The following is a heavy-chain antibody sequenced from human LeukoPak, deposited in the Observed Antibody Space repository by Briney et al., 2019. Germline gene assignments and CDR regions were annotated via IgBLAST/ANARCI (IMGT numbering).Heavy chain of an antibody. D-gene: IGHD3-10*01. Sequence: ASVKVSCKASGYTFTDYYLHWVRQAPGQGLEWMGWIYPKNGGTSYARKFQGWVTMTRDTSTGTVYMELTRLTADDTAVYYCARMGDSGSYGFDIWGQGTMVTVSS. V-gene: IGHV1-2*04. CDR3: ARMGDSGSYGFDI. J-gene: IGHJ3*02. CDR2: IYPKNGGT. CDR1: GYTFTDYY.